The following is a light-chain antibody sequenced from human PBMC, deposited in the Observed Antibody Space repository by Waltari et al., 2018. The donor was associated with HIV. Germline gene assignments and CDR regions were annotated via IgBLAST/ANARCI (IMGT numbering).Light chain of an antibody. J-gene: IGLJ3*02. V-gene: IGLV1-51*02. CDR2: ENN. Sequence: QSMLTQPPSVSAAPGQRVTIPCSGSGPNIETNYISWYQQPPGTAPKLLISENNKRPSGIPDRFSGSKSGSSATLGITGLQTGDEANYYCGTWDSSQSAWVFGGGTRLTVL. CDR1: GPNIETNY. CDR3: GTWDSSQSAWV.